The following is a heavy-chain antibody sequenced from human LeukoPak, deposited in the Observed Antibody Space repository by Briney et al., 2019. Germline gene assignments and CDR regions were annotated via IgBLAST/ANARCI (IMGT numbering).Heavy chain of an antibody. V-gene: IGHV3-23*01. CDR1: GFTFSSYA. CDR2: ITSGINT. Sequence: PGGSLRLSCAASGFTFSSYAMTWVRQAPGKGLEWVSTITSGINTHYADSVKGRFTISRDNSENTLCLQMSSLKAEDTAVYYCAKSLPAAAGLGAFDIWGQGTMVTVSS. D-gene: IGHD6-13*01. CDR3: AKSLPAAAGLGAFDI. J-gene: IGHJ3*02.